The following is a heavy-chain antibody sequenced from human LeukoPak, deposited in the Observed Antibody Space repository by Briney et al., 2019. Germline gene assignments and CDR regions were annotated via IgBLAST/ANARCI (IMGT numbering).Heavy chain of an antibody. CDR2: IKQDGSEK. V-gene: IGHV3-7*01. CDR3: ARDRTTVTTAGEFDY. J-gene: IGHJ4*02. D-gene: IGHD4-17*01. CDR1: GFTLSSYW. Sequence: PGGSLRLSCAASGFTLSSYWMSWVRQAPEKGLEWVANIKQDGSEKYYVDSVKGRFTISRDNAKNSLYLQMNSLRAEDTAVYYCARDRTTVTTAGEFDYWGQGTLVTVSS.